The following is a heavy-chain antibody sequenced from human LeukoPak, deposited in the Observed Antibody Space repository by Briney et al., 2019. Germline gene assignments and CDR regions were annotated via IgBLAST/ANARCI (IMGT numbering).Heavy chain of an antibody. CDR2: INQDGSKK. J-gene: IGHJ4*02. CDR1: GLTISTYW. D-gene: IGHD6-13*01. CDR3: ARAVAAADSY. V-gene: IGHV3-7*04. Sequence: PGGSLRLSCTASGLTISTYWMSWVRQAPGKGLEWVANINQDGSKKYYVDSVKGRFTISRDNVKNSVYLQMNSLSAEDTAVYSCARAVAAADSYWGRGTLSPSPQ.